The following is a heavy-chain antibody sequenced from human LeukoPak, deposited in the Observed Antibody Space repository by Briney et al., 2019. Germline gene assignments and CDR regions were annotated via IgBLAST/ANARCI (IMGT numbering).Heavy chain of an antibody. J-gene: IGHJ6*03. Sequence: SETLSLTCTVSGGSISSGSYYWSWIRQPAGKGLEWIGRIYSSGSTNYNPSLKSRVTISVDTSKNQFSLKLSSVTAADTAVYYCARSIVVVPAAMYDYYYYMDVWGKGTTVTISS. V-gene: IGHV4-61*02. CDR2: IYSSGST. CDR1: GGSISSGSYY. CDR3: ARSIVVVPAAMYDYYYYMDV. D-gene: IGHD2-2*01.